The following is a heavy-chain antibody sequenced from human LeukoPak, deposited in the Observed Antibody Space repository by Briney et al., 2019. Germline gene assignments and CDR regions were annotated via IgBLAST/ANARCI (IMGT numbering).Heavy chain of an antibody. D-gene: IGHD5-18*01. CDR1: GFTFSSYW. Sequence: GGSLRLSCAASGFTFSSYWMSWVRQAPGKGLEWVSGINWNGGSTGYADSVKGRFTISRDNAKNSLYLQMNSLRAEDTAVYYCARADWDTAMIDYWGQGTLVTVSS. CDR3: ARADWDTAMIDY. J-gene: IGHJ4*02. CDR2: INWNGGST. V-gene: IGHV3-20*04.